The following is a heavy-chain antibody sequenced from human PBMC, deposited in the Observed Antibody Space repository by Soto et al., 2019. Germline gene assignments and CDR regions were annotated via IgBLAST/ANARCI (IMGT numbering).Heavy chain of an antibody. Sequence: QVQLVQSGAEVKKPGASVKVYCKASGYTFTSYGISWVRQAPGQGLEWMGWISAYNGNTNYAQNLQGRVTMTTNTSASTACMEMGSLRSDDSAVYYCARDRFPPISTELRVVYFDYWGQGTLVTVSS. CDR2: ISAYNGNT. CDR3: ARDRFPPISTELRVVYFDY. D-gene: IGHD3-10*01. CDR1: GYTFTSYG. V-gene: IGHV1-18*01. J-gene: IGHJ4*02.